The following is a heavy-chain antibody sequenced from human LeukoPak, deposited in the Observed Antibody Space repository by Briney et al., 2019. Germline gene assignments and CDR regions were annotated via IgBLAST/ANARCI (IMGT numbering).Heavy chain of an antibody. CDR1: GGSISSYY. V-gene: IGHV4-59*01. CDR2: IYYSGST. J-gene: IGHJ6*02. CDR3: ARVEGATFYYYYGMDV. D-gene: IGHD1-26*01. Sequence: SETLSLTCTVSGGSISSYYWSWIRQPPGKGLEWIGCIYYSGSTNYNPSLKSRVTISVDTSKNQFSLKLSSVTAADTAVYYCARVEGATFYYYYGMDVWGQGTTVTVSS.